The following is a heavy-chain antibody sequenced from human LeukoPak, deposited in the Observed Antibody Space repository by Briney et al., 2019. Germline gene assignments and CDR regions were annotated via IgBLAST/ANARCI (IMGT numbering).Heavy chain of an antibody. CDR1: GYTFTGYY. CDR2: INPNSGGT. V-gene: IGHV1-2*02. Sequence: ASVKVSCKASGYTFTGYYMHWVRQAPGQGLEWMGWINPNSGGTNYAQKFQGRVTMTRDTSISTAYMELSRLRSDDTAVYYCARAVEVTMVRGVIIGQQSNWSDPWGQGTLVTVSS. J-gene: IGHJ5*02. CDR3: ARAVEVTMVRGVIIGQQSNWSDP. D-gene: IGHD3-10*01.